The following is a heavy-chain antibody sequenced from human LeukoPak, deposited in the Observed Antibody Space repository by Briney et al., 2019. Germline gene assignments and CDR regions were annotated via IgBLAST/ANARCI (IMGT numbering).Heavy chain of an antibody. CDR1: EFIVSINY. D-gene: IGHD1-26*01. Sequence: GGSLRLSCAASEFIVSINYMTWVRQAPGKGLEWVSLIYSRGDTKYADSVKGRFTISRDNAKNSVYLQMNSLRVEDTAVYYCARDSGRYGYYMDVWGKGTTVTVSS. V-gene: IGHV3-53*01. CDR2: IYSRGDT. CDR3: ARDSGRYGYYMDV. J-gene: IGHJ6*04.